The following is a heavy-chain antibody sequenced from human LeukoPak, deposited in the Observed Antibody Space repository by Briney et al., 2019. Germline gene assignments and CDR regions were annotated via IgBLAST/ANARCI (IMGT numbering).Heavy chain of an antibody. V-gene: IGHV3-23*01. J-gene: IGHJ5*02. CDR2: ISGSGGST. CDR3: AKVTYYYDSSGYSFIP. Sequence: GGSLRLSCAASGFTFSSYAMSWVRQAPGKGLEWVSAISGSGGSTYYADSVKGRFTISRDNSKNTLYLQMNSLRAEDTAVYYCAKVTYYYDSSGYSFIPWGQGTLVTVSS. CDR1: GFTFSSYA. D-gene: IGHD3-22*01.